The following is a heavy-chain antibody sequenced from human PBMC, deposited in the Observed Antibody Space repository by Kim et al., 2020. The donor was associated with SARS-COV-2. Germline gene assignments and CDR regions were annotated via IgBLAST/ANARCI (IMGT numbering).Heavy chain of an antibody. CDR3: ARAPYCTNGVCYAFDI. CDR2: INPNSGGT. D-gene: IGHD2-8*01. J-gene: IGHJ3*02. Sequence: ASVKVSCKASGYTFTGYYMHWVRQAPGQGLEWMGWINPNSGGTNYAQKFQGRVTMTRDTSISTAYMELSRLRSDDTAVYYCARAPYCTNGVCYAFDIWGQGTMVTVSS. CDR1: GYTFTGYY. V-gene: IGHV1-2*02.